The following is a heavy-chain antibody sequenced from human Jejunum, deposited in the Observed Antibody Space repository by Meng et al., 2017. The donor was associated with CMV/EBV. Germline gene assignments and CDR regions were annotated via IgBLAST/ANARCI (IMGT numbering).Heavy chain of an antibody. CDR1: GDSVSSKIAA. J-gene: IGHJ4*02. V-gene: IGHV6-1*01. Sequence: VQLRQSGPGRVKHPMTLSPIWAISGDSVSSKIAAWNWIRQSTSRGLEWLGRAYYRSKWFYDYALSVKSRININPDTSKNRFSLQLKSVTPEDTAVYYCARGLYDSSWSTFDYWGQGTLVTVSS. CDR3: ARGLYDSSWSTFDY. D-gene: IGHD6-13*01. CDR2: AYYRSKWFY.